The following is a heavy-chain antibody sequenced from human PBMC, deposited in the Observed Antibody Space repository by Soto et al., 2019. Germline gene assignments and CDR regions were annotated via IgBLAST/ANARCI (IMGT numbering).Heavy chain of an antibody. V-gene: IGHV4-59*01. CDR2: ISDSGST. CDR1: GGSISSYY. J-gene: IGHJ4*02. Sequence: QVQLQESGPGLVKPSETLSLTCTVSGGSISSYYWTRIRQTPGKGLEWMGYISDSGSTNYNPSLKRRVTISVATSKNQFSLKLRSVTAADTAVYYCAREGYSSGWNDFWGQGILVTVSS. D-gene: IGHD6-19*01. CDR3: AREGYSSGWNDF.